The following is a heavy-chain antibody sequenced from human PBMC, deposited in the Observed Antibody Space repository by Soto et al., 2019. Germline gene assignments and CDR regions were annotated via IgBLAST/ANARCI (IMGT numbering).Heavy chain of an antibody. V-gene: IGHV3-23*01. CDR3: AKAYDPPPAFDY. J-gene: IGHJ4*02. CDR1: GFTFSSYA. CDR2: ISGSGGST. Sequence: EEHLLESGGGLVQPGGSLRLSCAASGFTFSSYAMSWVRQAPGKGLEWVSAISGSGGSTYYADSVKGRFTISRDNSKNTLYLQMNSLRAEDTAVYYCAKAYDPPPAFDYWGQGTLVTVSS. D-gene: IGHD1-1*01.